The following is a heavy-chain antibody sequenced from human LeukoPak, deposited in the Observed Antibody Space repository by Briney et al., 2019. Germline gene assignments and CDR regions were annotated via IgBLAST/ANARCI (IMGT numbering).Heavy chain of an antibody. V-gene: IGHV3-74*01. J-gene: IGHJ4*02. CDR3: AKWDFG. D-gene: IGHD1-26*01. CDR2: INSDGRIT. CDR1: GFTFRNKW. Sequence: GGSLRLSCAASGFTFRNKWMHWVRQAPGKGAGGVSRINSDGRITNYADSVKGRFTISTDNAKTTVYLQMNSLRAEDTAVYYCAKWDFGWGQGTLVTVSS.